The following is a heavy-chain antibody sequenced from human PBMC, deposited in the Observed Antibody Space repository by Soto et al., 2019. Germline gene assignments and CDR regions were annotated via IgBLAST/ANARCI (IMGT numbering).Heavy chain of an antibody. V-gene: IGHV1-18*01. CDR2: ISAYSGNT. CDR3: ARVYYDFWSGYSHGSIDV. D-gene: IGHD3-3*01. CDR1: GYTFTSYG. J-gene: IGHJ6*04. Sequence: GASVKVSCKASGYTFTSYGISWVRQAPGQGLEWMGWISAYSGNTNYAQKLQGRVTMTTDTSTSTAYMELRSLRSDDTAVYYCARVYYDFWSGYSHGSIDVWGKGTTVTVSS.